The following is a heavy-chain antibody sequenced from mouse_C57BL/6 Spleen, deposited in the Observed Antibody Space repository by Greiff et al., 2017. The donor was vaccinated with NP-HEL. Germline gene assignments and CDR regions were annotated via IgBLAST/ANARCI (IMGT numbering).Heavy chain of an antibody. CDR2: IDPSDSYT. Sequence: QVQLQQPGAELVMPGASVKLSCKASGYTFTSYWMHWVKQRPGQGLEWIGEIDPSDSYTNYNQKFKGKSTLTVDKSSSTAYMQLSSLTSEDSAVYYCARSGVYDGAWFAYWGQGTLVTVSA. J-gene: IGHJ3*01. D-gene: IGHD2-12*01. CDR1: GYTFTSYW. V-gene: IGHV1-69*01. CDR3: ARSGVYDGAWFAY.